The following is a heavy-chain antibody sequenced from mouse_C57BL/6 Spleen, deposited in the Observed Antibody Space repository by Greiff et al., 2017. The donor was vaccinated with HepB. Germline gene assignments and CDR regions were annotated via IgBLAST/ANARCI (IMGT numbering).Heavy chain of an antibody. V-gene: IGHV3-6*01. CDR1: GYSITIGYY. CDR2: ISYDGSN. J-gene: IGHJ2*01. CDR3: ARAGGSSPYFDY. D-gene: IGHD1-1*01. Sequence: ESGPGLVKPSPSLSLTCSVTGYSITIGYYWNWIRQFPGNKLEWMGYISYDGSNNYNPSLKNRISITRDTSKNQFFLKLNSVTTEDTATYYCARAGGSSPYFDYWGQGTTLTVSS.